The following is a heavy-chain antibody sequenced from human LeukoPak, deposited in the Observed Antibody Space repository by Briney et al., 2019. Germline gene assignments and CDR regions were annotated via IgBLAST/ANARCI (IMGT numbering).Heavy chain of an antibody. CDR2: ISGSGGST. D-gene: IGHD3-16*01. V-gene: IGHV3-23*01. CDR1: GFTFSSYA. J-gene: IGHJ4*02. Sequence: PGGSLRLSCAASGFTFSSYAMSWVRQAPGKGLEWVSAISGSGGSTYYADSVKGRFTISRDNSKNTLYLQMNSLSAEDTAVYYCAKYLWAFGGEIDYWGQGTLVTVSS. CDR3: AKYLWAFGGEIDY.